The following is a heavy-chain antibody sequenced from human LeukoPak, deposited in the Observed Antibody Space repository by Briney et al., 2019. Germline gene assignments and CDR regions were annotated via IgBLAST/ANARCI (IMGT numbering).Heavy chain of an antibody. Sequence: QPGRSLRLSCAASGFTFSSYGMHWVRQAPGKGLEWVAVISYDGSNKYYADSVKGRFTISRDNSKNTLYLQMNSLRAEDTAVYYCAKFGDSSGYVDYWGQGTLVTVSS. CDR1: GFTFSSYG. CDR2: ISYDGSNK. J-gene: IGHJ4*02. V-gene: IGHV3-30*18. CDR3: AKFGDSSGYVDY. D-gene: IGHD3-22*01.